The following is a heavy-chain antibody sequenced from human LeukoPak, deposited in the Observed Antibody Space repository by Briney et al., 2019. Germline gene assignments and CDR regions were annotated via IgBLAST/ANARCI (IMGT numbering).Heavy chain of an antibody. CDR1: GFTFSSYA. D-gene: IGHD4-11*01. V-gene: IGHV3-23*01. J-gene: IGHJ6*03. CDR3: AKDGPLVTFYYYYYMDV. Sequence: GGSLRLSCAASGFTFSSYAMSWVRQAPGKGLEWVSAISGSGGSTYYADSVKGRFTISRDNSKNTLYLQTNSLRAEDTAVYYCAKDGPLVTFYYYYYMDVWGKGTTVTVSS. CDR2: ISGSGGST.